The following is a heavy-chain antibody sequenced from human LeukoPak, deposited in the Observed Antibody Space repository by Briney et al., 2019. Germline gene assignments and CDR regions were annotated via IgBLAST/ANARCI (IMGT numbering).Heavy chain of an antibody. J-gene: IGHJ4*02. Sequence: ASVKVSCKASGYTFTGYYMHWVRQAPGQGLEWMGWINPNSGGTNYAQRFQGRVTMTRDTSISTAYMELSRLRSDDTAVYYCARCSGSYYNPLDYWGQGTLVTVSS. CDR2: INPNSGGT. D-gene: IGHD3-10*02. CDR3: ARCSGSYYNPLDY. CDR1: GYTFTGYY. V-gene: IGHV1-2*02.